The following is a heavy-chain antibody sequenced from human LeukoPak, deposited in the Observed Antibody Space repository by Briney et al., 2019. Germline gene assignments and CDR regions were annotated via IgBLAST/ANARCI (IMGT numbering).Heavy chain of an antibody. Sequence: PGGSLRLSCAASGFTFSDYYMSWIRQAPGKGLEWVSYISSSGSTIYYADSVKGRFTISRDNAKNSLYLQMNSLRAEDTAVYYCARSELGGSWYTRFDYWGQGTLVTVSS. J-gene: IGHJ4*02. CDR2: ISSSGSTI. V-gene: IGHV3-11*01. CDR1: GFTFSDYY. CDR3: ARSELGGSWYTRFDY. D-gene: IGHD6-13*01.